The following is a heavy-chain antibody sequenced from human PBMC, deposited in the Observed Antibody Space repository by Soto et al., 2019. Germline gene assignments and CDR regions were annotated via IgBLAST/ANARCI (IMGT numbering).Heavy chain of an antibody. CDR1: GGTFSSYA. Sequence: SVKVSCKASGGTFSSYAISWVRQAPGQGLEWMGGIIPIFGTANYAQKFQGRVTIIADKSTSTAYMELSSLRSEDTAVYYCARGTIKYCSSTSCYKDSYYYGMDVWGQGTTGTVS. CDR3: ARGTIKYCSSTSCYKDSYYYGMDV. D-gene: IGHD2-2*02. CDR2: IIPIFGTA. V-gene: IGHV1-69*06. J-gene: IGHJ6*02.